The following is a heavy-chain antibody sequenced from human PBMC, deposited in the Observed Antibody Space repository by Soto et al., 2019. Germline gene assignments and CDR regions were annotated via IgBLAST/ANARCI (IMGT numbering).Heavy chain of an antibody. D-gene: IGHD3-10*01. CDR1: GFPFINYA. Sequence: EVQLLDSGGGSVQPGGSLRLSCAASGFPFINYAMHWVRQAPGKGLEWVSAISGSGGRTYYGDSVKGRFTISRDNSTDTLYLHMNRLTAEDTAVYFCAKEGVRDSSISLYFFDQWGQGTLVTVSS. CDR2: ISGSGGRT. V-gene: IGHV3-23*01. J-gene: IGHJ4*02. CDR3: AKEGVRDSSISLYFFDQ.